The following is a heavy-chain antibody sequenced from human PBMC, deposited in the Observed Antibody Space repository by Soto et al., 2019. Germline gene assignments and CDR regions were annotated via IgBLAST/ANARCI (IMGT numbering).Heavy chain of an antibody. J-gene: IGHJ6*02. V-gene: IGHV4-59*08. CDR1: GGSISSYH. D-gene: IGHD3-10*01. Sequence: QVQLQESGPGLVKPSETMSLSCTVSGGSISSYHWSWFRQSPGKRMEWIGYVHHSWGSSYNPSLQIRVAISLYTSKSQFYLKVTSVTATDTAVYYCARQGFGPLHGLVDVWGQGTTVTVSS. CDR3: ARQGFGPLHGLVDV. CDR2: VHHSWGS.